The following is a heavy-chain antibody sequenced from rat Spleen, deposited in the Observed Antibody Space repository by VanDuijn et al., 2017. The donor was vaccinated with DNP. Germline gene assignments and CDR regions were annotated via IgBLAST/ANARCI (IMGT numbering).Heavy chain of an antibody. D-gene: IGHD1-1*01. CDR3: TRYYDSFDY. Sequence: EVQLVESGGGLVQPGRSLKLSCAASGFTFSDYYMAWVRQAPKKGLEWVASISYDGSRTYYRDTVKGRVSITRDNSKETLYLQLTGLRSEDTDAYYCTRYYDSFDYWGQGVMVTVSS. CDR2: ISYDGSRT. CDR1: GFTFSDYY. J-gene: IGHJ2*01. V-gene: IGHV5-22*01.